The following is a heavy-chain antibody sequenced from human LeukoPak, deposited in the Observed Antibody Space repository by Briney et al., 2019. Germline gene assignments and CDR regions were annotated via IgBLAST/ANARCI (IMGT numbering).Heavy chain of an antibody. D-gene: IGHD3-16*02. CDR2: ISSSSSYI. CDR1: GFTFSSYS. CDR3: AREYRIFDYVWGSYRPYFDY. Sequence: GGSLRLSCAASGFTFSSYSVNWVRQAPGKGLEWVSSISSSSSYIYYADSVKGRFTISRDNAKNSLYLQMNSLRAEDTAVYYCAREYRIFDYVWGSYRPYFDYWGQGTLVTVSS. V-gene: IGHV3-21*01. J-gene: IGHJ4*02.